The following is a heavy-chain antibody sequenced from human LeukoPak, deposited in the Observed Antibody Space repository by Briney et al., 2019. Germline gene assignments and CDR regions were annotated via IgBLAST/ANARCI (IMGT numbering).Heavy chain of an antibody. V-gene: IGHV1-8*01. CDR2: MNPKSAKT. J-gene: IGHJ4*02. Sequence: ASVKVSCKASGYTFTSYDISWVRQAPGQGLEWMGWMNPKSAKTGYAQKFQGRVTMTSNTSITTAHMELNSLRSDDTAVYYCARVARRPYDWLSRPDYFDYWGQGTLVTVSS. D-gene: IGHD3-9*01. CDR3: ARVARRPYDWLSRPDYFDY. CDR1: GYTFTSYD.